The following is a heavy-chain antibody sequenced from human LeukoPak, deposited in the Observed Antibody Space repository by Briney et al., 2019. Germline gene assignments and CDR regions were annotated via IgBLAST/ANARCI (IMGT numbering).Heavy chain of an antibody. CDR2: IYTSGST. J-gene: IGHJ5*02. Sequence: SETLSLTCTVSGGSISSYYWSWIRQPAGKGLKWIGRIYTSGSTNYNPSLKSRVTMSVDTSKNQFSLKLSSVTAADTAVYYCARAIAVAGYNWFDPWSQGTLVTVSS. CDR3: ARAIAVAGYNWFDP. V-gene: IGHV4-4*07. CDR1: GGSISSYY. D-gene: IGHD6-19*01.